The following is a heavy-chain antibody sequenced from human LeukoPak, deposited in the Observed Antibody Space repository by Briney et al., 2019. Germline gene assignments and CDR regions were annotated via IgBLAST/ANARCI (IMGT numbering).Heavy chain of an antibody. CDR1: GGSVSGYH. CDR3: ARLKAVTGTSDYFDY. V-gene: IGHV4-59*02. J-gene: IGHJ4*02. Sequence: SSETLSLTCTVSGGSVSGYHWSWIRQAPGKGLEWIWYIHYTGTTNYDPSLKSRVTISLDTSKKQFSLILSSVTAADTAVYYCARLKAVTGTSDYFDYWGQGILVTVSS. CDR2: IHYTGTT. D-gene: IGHD6-19*01.